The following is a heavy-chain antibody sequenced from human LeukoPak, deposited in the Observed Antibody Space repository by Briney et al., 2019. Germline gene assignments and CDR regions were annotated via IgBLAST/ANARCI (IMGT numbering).Heavy chain of an antibody. CDR3: ATITTIVVISGGAFDV. V-gene: IGHV3-30*03. CDR2: ISSDGITK. CDR1: GFPFSSSH. J-gene: IGHJ3*01. D-gene: IGHD3-22*01. Sequence: GGSLRLSCAASGFPFSSSHMHWVRQAPGKGLGWVALISSDGITKHYADSVKGRFTISRDNSKNTLYLQMNSLRPEDTAVYFCATITTIVVISGGAFDVWGQGTMVTVSS.